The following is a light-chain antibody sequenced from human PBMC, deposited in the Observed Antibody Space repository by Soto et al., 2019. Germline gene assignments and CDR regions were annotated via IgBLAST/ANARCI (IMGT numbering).Light chain of an antibody. Sequence: VQVTRSPFSLTASAGTGVAISCLASQVIGNDLAWYQQKPGKAPRLLIFAASNLQSGVPSRFGGSGSGTDFTLTISRLQPEDFATYYCLQFYNYFWTFGQGTKVDIK. J-gene: IGKJ1*01. V-gene: IGKV1-6*01. CDR1: QVIGND. CDR2: AAS. CDR3: LQFYNYFWT.